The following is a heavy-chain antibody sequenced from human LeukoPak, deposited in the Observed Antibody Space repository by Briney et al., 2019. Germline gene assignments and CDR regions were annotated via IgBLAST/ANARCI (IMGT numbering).Heavy chain of an antibody. J-gene: IGHJ4*02. D-gene: IGHD1-26*01. CDR1: GYTFTSYG. CDR2: ISAYNGNT. CDR3: ARESRIVGATSRKYFDY. Sequence: ASVKASCKASGYTFTSYGISWVRQAPGQGLEWMGWISAYNGNTNYAQKLQGRVTMTTDTSTSTAYMELRSLRSDDTAVYYCARESRIVGATSRKYFDYWGQGTLVTVSS. V-gene: IGHV1-18*01.